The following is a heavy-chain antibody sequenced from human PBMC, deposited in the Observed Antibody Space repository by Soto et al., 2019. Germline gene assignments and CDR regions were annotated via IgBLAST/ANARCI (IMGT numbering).Heavy chain of an antibody. CDR1: GFTFSTYA. V-gene: IGHV3-23*01. CDR3: AKSWVPWAAPGIDP. Sequence: PGGSLRLSCAASGFTFSTYAMTWVRQAPGKGLEWVSAISASGGSKYYADSVKGRFTISRDNSKNTLYLQMNSLRVEDTAVYYCAKSWVPWAAPGIDPWGQGTLVTVSS. D-gene: IGHD6-6*01. CDR2: ISASGGSK. J-gene: IGHJ5*02.